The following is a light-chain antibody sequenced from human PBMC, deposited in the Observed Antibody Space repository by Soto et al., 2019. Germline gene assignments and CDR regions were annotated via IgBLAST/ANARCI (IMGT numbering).Light chain of an antibody. V-gene: IGKV3-11*01. CDR1: QSVSSY. CDR3: QKRSNLPPLT. CDR2: DAS. Sequence: EIVLTQSPATLSLSPGERATLSCRASQSVSSYLAWYQQKPGQAPRLLIYDASNRATGIPARFSGSGSGTDFTLTISSLEPEDFAVYYCQKRSNLPPLTFGGGTTVEIK. J-gene: IGKJ4*01.